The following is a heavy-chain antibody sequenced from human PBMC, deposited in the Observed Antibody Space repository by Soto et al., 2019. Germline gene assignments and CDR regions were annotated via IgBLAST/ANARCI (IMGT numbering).Heavy chain of an antibody. V-gene: IGHV3-33*06. CDR1: GFTFNNYG. J-gene: IGHJ5*02. CDR2: IWFDGSNQ. D-gene: IGHD3-10*01. Sequence: GGSLRLSCAASGFTFNNYGMQWVRQAPGKGLEWVAMIWFDGSNQYYADSVKGRFTISRDNSKSTLYLQMDNLRAEDTAVYYCANDHSYGSGTNYGHNWFDAWGQGTLVTVSS. CDR3: ANDHSYGSGTNYGHNWFDA.